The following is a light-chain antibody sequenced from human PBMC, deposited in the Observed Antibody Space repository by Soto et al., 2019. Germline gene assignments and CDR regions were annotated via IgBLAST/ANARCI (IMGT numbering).Light chain of an antibody. J-gene: IGLJ1*01. CDR3: SSYTSNTPYV. Sequence: QSALTQSASVSGSPGQSISISCTGSSSDVGGYNSVSWYQQHPGKAPKLMIYEVSYRPSGVSNRFSGSKSGNTASLTISGLQSEDEADYYCSSYTSNTPYVFGTGTKVTVL. CDR1: SSDVGGYNS. V-gene: IGLV2-14*01. CDR2: EVS.